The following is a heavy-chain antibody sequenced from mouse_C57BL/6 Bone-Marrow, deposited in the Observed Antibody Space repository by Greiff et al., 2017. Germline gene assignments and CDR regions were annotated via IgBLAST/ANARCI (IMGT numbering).Heavy chain of an antibody. J-gene: IGHJ2*01. CDR3: ARSGPLGRSFDY. D-gene: IGHD4-1*01. CDR1: GYTFTSYW. Sequence: QVQLKQPGAELVKPGASVKMSCKASGYTFTSYWITWVKQRPGQGLEWIGDIYPTSGRTNYNEKFKSKAILTVDPSSNTAYIQLSSLTSEDSAVFYCARSGPLGRSFDYWGQGTTLTVSS. CDR2: IYPTSGRT. V-gene: IGHV1-55*01.